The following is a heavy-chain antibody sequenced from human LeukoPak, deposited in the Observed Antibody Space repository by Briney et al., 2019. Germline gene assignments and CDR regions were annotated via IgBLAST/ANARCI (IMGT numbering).Heavy chain of an antibody. D-gene: IGHD3-10*01. CDR1: GGSISSGGYS. J-gene: IGHJ6*04. CDR2: IYHSGST. CDR3: ASYYASGVSAYNYYGMDV. V-gene: IGHV4-30-2*01. Sequence: SQTLSLTCAVSGGSISSGGYSWSWIRQPPGKGLEWIGYIYHSGSTYYNPSLKSRVTISVDRSKNQFSLKLSSVTAADTAVYYGASYYASGVSAYNYYGMDVWGKGTTVTVSS.